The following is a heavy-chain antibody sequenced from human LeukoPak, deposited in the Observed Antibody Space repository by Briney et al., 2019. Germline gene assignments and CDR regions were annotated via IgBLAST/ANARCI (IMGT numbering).Heavy chain of an antibody. D-gene: IGHD3-22*01. V-gene: IGHV3-30*02. CDR3: AKGPTYYYDSSGYYSH. J-gene: IGHJ1*01. CDR2: IRYDGSDK. Sequence: GGSLRLSCAASGFTFSSYGMHWVRQAPGKGLEWVAFIRYDGSDKYYADSVKGRFTISRDNSKNTLYLQMNSLRAEDTAVYYCAKGPTYYYDSSGYYSHWGQGTLVTVSS. CDR1: GFTFSSYG.